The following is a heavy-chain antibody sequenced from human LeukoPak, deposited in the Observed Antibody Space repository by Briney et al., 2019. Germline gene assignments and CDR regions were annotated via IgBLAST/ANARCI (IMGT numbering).Heavy chain of an antibody. CDR2: ISSRGSTI. V-gene: IGHV3-48*04. Sequence: GGSLRLSCAASGFTFSSYWMHWVRQAPGKGLEWVSYISSRGSTIYYADSVKGRFTISRDNAKNTLYLQMNTLRAEDTAVYYCAKRDCWGQGTLVTVSS. J-gene: IGHJ4*02. CDR1: GFTFSSYW. CDR3: AKRDC.